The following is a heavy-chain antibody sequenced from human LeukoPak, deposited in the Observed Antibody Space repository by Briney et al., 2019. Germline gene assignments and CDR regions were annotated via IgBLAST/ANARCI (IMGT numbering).Heavy chain of an antibody. J-gene: IGHJ6*03. D-gene: IGHD6-6*01. CDR3: AREFIAARIGYYYYYMDV. Sequence: ASVTVSCKASGYTFTSYYMHWVRQAPGQGLEWMGLINPSGGSTSYAQKFQGRVTITRDISTSTVYMELSSLRSEDTAVYYCAREFIAARIGYYYYYMDVWGKGTTVTISS. CDR1: GYTFTSYY. V-gene: IGHV1-46*01. CDR2: INPSGGST.